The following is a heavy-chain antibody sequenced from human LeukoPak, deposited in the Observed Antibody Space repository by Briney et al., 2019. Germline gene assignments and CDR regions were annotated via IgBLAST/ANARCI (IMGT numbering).Heavy chain of an antibody. CDR3: ARSKGEYDYGDYVGY. CDR2: IKQDGGDK. CDR1: GFTFGDYW. V-gene: IGHV3-7*03. Sequence: GGSLRLSCAASGFTFGDYWMSWVRQAPGKGLEWVANIKQDGGDKYYMDSVKGRFSISRDNAKNSLFLQMNSLTVDDTAVYYCARSKGEYDYGDYVGYWGQGTLVTVSS. D-gene: IGHD4-17*01. J-gene: IGHJ4*02.